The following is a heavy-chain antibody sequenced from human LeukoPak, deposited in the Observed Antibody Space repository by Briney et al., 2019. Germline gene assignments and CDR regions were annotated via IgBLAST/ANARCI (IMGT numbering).Heavy chain of an antibody. CDR2: FDPEDGES. Sequence: ASVKVSCKASGYTFSGYYIHWVRQAPGQGLEWMGGFDPEDGESIFAQRFQGRFSMTEDTSTDTAYMELRSLRLEDTAVYYCATADKWEPLDYWGQGTLVTVSS. CDR1: GYTFSGYY. CDR3: ATADKWEPLDY. J-gene: IGHJ4*02. D-gene: IGHD1-26*01. V-gene: IGHV1-24*01.